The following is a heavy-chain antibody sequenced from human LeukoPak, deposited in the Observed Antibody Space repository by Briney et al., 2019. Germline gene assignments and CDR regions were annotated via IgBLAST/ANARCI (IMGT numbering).Heavy chain of an antibody. CDR2: ISGSGGNA. Sequence: PGGSLRLSCAASGFTFSDYAMTWVRQAPGKGLEWVSPISGSGGNAYYADSVKGRFTISRDNSREMLYLQMSSLRAEDTAVYYCAKDGDIVVVITFDSWGQGTLVTVSS. D-gene: IGHD2-15*01. V-gene: IGHV3-23*01. CDR1: GFTFSDYA. J-gene: IGHJ4*02. CDR3: AKDGDIVVVITFDS.